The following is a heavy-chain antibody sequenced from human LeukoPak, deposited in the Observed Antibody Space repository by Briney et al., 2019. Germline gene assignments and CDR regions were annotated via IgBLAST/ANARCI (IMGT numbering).Heavy chain of an antibody. CDR2: INPSGGST. J-gene: IGHJ4*02. CDR3: ARKYWGGNYFDY. V-gene: IGHV1-46*01. D-gene: IGHD3-10*01. CDR1: GYTFTSYY. Sequence: APVKVSCKASGYTFTSYYMHWVRQAPGQGLEWMGIINPSGGSTSYAQKFQGRVTMTRDTSTSTVYMELSSLRSEDTAVYYCARKYWGGNYFDYWGQGTLVTVSS.